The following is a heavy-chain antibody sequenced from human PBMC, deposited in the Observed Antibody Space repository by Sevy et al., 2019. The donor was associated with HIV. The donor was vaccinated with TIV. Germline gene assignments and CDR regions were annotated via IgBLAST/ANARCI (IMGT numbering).Heavy chain of an antibody. V-gene: IGHV1-69*13. Sequence: ASVKVSCQTSGGTFSNHIINWVRQAPGHEFEWVGGILPVFGTTNYAQRFRGRVTFAADDSTRTHYMELSSLRSDDTAFYYCAKGMQFSFMLSQVPLIAFESWGQGTLVTVSS. CDR2: ILPVFGTT. CDR3: AKGMQFSFMLSQVPLIAFES. CDR1: GGTFSNHI. J-gene: IGHJ4*02. D-gene: IGHD3-16*02.